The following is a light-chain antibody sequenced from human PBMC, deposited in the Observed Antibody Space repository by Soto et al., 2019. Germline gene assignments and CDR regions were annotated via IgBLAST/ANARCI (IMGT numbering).Light chain of an antibody. J-gene: IGKJ1*01. CDR2: GAS. V-gene: IGKV3-20*01. CDR3: QQYCQQYGTSPPSWT. CDR1: QSVSSSY. Sequence: ESVLTQSPGTLSLSPGERATLSCRASQSVSSSYLAWYQQKPGQAPRLLIYGASSRATGIPDRFSGTGSGTDFTLTISTLDPEDFAVYYCQQYCQQYGTSPPSWTFGQGTKVEVK.